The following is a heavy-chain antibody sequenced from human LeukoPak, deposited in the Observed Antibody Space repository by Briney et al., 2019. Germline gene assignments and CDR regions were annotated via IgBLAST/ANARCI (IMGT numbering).Heavy chain of an antibody. CDR3: ARAATSTLRYFDWLDGPAYFDY. CDR2: IIPIFGTA. Sequence: SVKVSCKASGGAFSSYAISWVRQAPGQGLEWMGGIIPIFGTANYAQKFQGRVTITADESTSTAYMGLSSLRSEDTAVYYCARAATSTLRYFDWLDGPAYFDYWGQGTLVTVSS. CDR1: GGAFSSYA. V-gene: IGHV1-69*01. D-gene: IGHD3-9*01. J-gene: IGHJ4*02.